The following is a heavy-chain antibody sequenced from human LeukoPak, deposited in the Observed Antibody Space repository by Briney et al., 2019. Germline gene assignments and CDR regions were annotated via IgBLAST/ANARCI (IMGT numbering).Heavy chain of an antibody. CDR2: ISYDGGNK. D-gene: IGHD3-16*01. Sequence: GRSLRLSCAASGCTFSSYAMHWVRQAPGKGLEWVALISYDGGNKYYADSVKGRFTMSRDNSKNTLYLQMNSLRAEDTAVYYCARELWGSSFDYWGQGTLVTVSS. V-gene: IGHV3-30-3*01. J-gene: IGHJ4*02. CDR3: ARELWGSSFDY. CDR1: GCTFSSYA.